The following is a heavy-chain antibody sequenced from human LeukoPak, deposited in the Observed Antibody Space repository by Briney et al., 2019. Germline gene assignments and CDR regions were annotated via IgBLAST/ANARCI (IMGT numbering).Heavy chain of an antibody. V-gene: IGHV1-2*02. CDR3: ARAFSSPPNPTGGTDY. J-gene: IGHJ4*02. CDR2: INPNSGGT. CDR1: GYTFTSYD. D-gene: IGHD2-8*02. Sequence: ASVKVFCKASGYTFTSYDINWVRQATGQGLEWMGWINPNSGGTNYAQKFQGRVTMTRDTSISTAYMELSRLRSDDTAVYYCARAFSSPPNPTGGTDYWGQGTLVTVSS.